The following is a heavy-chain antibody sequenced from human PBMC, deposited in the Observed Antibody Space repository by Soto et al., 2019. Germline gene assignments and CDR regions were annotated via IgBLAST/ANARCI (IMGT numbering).Heavy chain of an antibody. J-gene: IGHJ5*02. CDR2: ISSSSSYI. CDR3: ASEYPYINWFDP. CDR1: GFTFSSYS. Sequence: GSLRLSCAASGFTFSSYSMNWVRQAPGKGLEWVSSISSSSSYIYYADSVKGRFTISRDNAKNSLYLQMNSLRAEDTAVYYCASEYPYINWFDPWGQGTLVTSPQ. V-gene: IGHV3-21*01. D-gene: IGHD4-4*01.